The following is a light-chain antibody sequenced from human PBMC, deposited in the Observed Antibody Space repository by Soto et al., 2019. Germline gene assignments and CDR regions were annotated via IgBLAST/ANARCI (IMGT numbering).Light chain of an antibody. CDR1: HSVSNNY. CDR2: GAS. Sequence: EIVLTQSPGTLSLSPGQRATLSCRVGHSVSNNYLAWYQQKPGQAPRLLIYGASNRATGIPDRFSGSGSGTEFTLTISSLQSEDFAVYYCQQYSNWPRTFGQGTKVDIK. V-gene: IGKV3-20*01. CDR3: QQYSNWPRT. J-gene: IGKJ1*01.